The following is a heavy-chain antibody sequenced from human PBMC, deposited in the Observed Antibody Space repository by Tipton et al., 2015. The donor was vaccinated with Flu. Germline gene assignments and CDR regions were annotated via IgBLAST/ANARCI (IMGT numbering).Heavy chain of an antibody. V-gene: IGHV4-59*01. D-gene: IGHD3-10*01. CDR2: IYYSGST. CDR3: ARAYGSGREGYYFDY. J-gene: IGHJ4*02. CDR1: GGSISSYY. Sequence: TLSLTCTVSGGSISSYYWSWIRQPPGKGLEWIGYIYYSGSTNYNPSLKSRVTISVDTSKNQFSLKLSSVTAADTAVYYCARAYGSGREGYYFDYWRQGTLVTVSS.